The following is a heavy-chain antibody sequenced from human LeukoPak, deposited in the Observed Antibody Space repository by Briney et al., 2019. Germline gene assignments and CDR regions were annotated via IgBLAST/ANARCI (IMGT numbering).Heavy chain of an antibody. CDR1: GFTFSNYI. CDR3: ARDTSKNIVGATRYGLDV. J-gene: IGHJ6*02. V-gene: IGHV3-21*01. D-gene: IGHD1-26*01. Sequence: GGSLRLSCAASGFTFSNYIMTWVRQAPGKGLEWVSSVGSSSSSIYYADSVKGRFTISRDNAKNSLYLQMNSLRAEDTAVYYCARDTSKNIVGATRYGLDVWGQGTTVTVSS. CDR2: VGSSSSSI.